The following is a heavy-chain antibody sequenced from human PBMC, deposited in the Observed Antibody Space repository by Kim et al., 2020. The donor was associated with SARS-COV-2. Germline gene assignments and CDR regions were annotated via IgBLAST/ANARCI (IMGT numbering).Heavy chain of an antibody. CDR3: ARERMPDNWFDP. V-gene: IGHV4-31*02. D-gene: IGHD2-15*01. J-gene: IGHJ5*02. Sequence: YYNRPLKERVTIWVDTSKNQCSLKLSSVTAADTAVYYCARERMPDNWFDPWGQGTLVTVSS.